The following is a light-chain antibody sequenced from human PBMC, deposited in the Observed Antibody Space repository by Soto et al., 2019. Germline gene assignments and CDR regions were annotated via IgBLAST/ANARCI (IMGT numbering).Light chain of an antibody. J-gene: IGLJ1*01. Sequence: QCALTQPPSASGSPGQSVTISCTGTKNDIGVYDFVSWYQHHPGKAPRLIIYEVVQRPSGVPDRFSGSKSGNTASLTVSGLQAADEADYFCKSYAGSNTYVLGSGTKVT. V-gene: IGLV2-8*01. CDR1: KNDIGVYDF. CDR2: EVV. CDR3: KSYAGSNTYV.